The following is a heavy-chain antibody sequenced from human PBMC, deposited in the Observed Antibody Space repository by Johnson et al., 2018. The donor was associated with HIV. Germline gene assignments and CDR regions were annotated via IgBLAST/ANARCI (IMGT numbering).Heavy chain of an antibody. CDR1: GFTFDDYG. Sequence: VQLVESGGGVVQPGRSMRLSCAASGFTFDDYGMHWVRQAPGKGLEWVSGISWNSGSIGYADSVKGRFTISRDNSKNTLSLQMNSPRVDDTAIYYCARVRAGRENAFDIWGKGTMVTDSS. CDR3: ARVRAGRENAFDI. D-gene: IGHD1-26*01. V-gene: IGHV3-9*01. CDR2: ISWNSGSI. J-gene: IGHJ3*02.